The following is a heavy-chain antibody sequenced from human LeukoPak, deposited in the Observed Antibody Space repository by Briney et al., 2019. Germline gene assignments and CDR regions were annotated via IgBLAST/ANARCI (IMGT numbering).Heavy chain of an antibody. Sequence: SETLSLTCTVSGGSISSYYWSWIRQPPGKGLEWIGYIYYSGSTNYNPSLKRRVTISVDAYKNQFSLKLSSVTAADTAVYYCARGRTLYSSSFDYWGQGTLVTVSS. CDR3: ARGRTLYSSSFDY. CDR1: GGSISSYY. V-gene: IGHV4-59*01. D-gene: IGHD6-13*01. J-gene: IGHJ4*02. CDR2: IYYSGST.